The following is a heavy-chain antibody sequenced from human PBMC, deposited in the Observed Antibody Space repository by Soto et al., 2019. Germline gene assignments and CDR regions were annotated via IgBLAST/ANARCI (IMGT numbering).Heavy chain of an antibody. D-gene: IGHD5-18*01. CDR1: GFTFSSYA. CDR3: AKDSAEVWIQLWLFDY. Sequence: GGSLRLSCAASGFTFSSYAMSWVRQAPGKGLEWVSAISGSGGSTYYADYVKGRFTISRDNSKNTLYLQMNSLRAEDTAVYYCAKDSAEVWIQLWLFDYWGQGTLVTVSS. CDR2: ISGSGGST. J-gene: IGHJ4*02. V-gene: IGHV3-23*01.